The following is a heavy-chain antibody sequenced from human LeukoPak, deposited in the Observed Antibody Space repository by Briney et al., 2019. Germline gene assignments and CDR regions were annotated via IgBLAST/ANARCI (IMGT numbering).Heavy chain of an antibody. CDR2: IYYSGST. D-gene: IGHD3-22*01. J-gene: IGHJ4*02. Sequence: TSETLSFTCTVSGGSISSYYWSWIRQPPGKGLEWIGYIYYSGSTNYNPSLKSRVTISVDTSKNQFSLKLSSVTAADTAVYYCARTYDSSGYPDYWGQGTLVTVSS. CDR3: ARTYDSSGYPDY. V-gene: IGHV4-59*08. CDR1: GGSISSYY.